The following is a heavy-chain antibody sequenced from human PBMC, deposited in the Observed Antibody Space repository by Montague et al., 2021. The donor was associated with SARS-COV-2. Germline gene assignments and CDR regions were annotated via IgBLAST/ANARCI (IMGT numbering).Heavy chain of an antibody. CDR1: GDSVSRSY. CDR3: ARQITMVRKPFDS. J-gene: IGHJ4*02. Sequence: SETLSLTCTVAGDSVSRSYWYWIRQSRGTGLEWIGNIYYYGSGNTNPSLKSRLSISLDTSKNQLALTLTSVTAADTATYYCARQITMVRKPFDSWGQGTLVLVSS. CDR2: IYYYGSG. D-gene: IGHD3-10*01. V-gene: IGHV4-59*08.